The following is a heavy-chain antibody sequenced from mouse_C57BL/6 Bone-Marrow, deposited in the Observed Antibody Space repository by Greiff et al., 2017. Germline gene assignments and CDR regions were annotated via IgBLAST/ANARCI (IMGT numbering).Heavy chain of an antibody. V-gene: IGHV1-53*01. CDR3: AREGYYAMDY. CDR2: INPSNGGT. CDR1: GYTLTSYW. J-gene: IGHJ4*01. Sequence: QVQLQQPGTELVKPGASVKLSCKASGYTLTSYWMYWVKQRPGPGLAWIGNINPSNGGTNYNAKFKSKATLTVDKSSSTAYMQLSSLTSEDSAVYYCAREGYYAMDYWGQGTSVTVSS.